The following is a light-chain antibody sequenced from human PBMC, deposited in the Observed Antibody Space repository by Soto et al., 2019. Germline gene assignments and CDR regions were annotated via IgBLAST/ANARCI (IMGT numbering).Light chain of an antibody. Sequence: DIQMTQSPSSLSASVGDRVTISCRASQGIANFLAWYQQKPGKVPELLIYAASTLHSGVRSRFSGSGSGTDFPPTPSISKPENVAGYYFQTTSSAPSTLGQGPKAE. V-gene: IGKV1-27*01. CDR1: QGIANF. CDR2: AAS. J-gene: IGKJ1*01. CDR3: QTTSSAPST.